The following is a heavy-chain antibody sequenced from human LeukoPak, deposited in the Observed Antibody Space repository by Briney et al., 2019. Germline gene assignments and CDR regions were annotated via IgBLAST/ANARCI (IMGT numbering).Heavy chain of an antibody. V-gene: IGHV3-21*04. CDR2: IFSRSESI. CDR1: GFTFGAYT. Sequence: GGSLRLSCAASGFTFGAYTINWVRQAPGKGLEWVSCIFSRSESILYADSVKGRFTVSRDNAKNSLYLQMNSLRAEDTAVYYCARRYFDYWGQGTLVTVSS. J-gene: IGHJ4*02. CDR3: ARRYFDY.